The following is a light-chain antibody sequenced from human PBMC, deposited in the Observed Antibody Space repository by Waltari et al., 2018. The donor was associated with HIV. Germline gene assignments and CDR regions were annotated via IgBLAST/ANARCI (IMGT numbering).Light chain of an antibody. CDR2: NNN. J-gene: IGLJ1*01. CDR1: SATSATQT. V-gene: IGLV1-44*01. Sequence: SVLTQPPSASGTPGQRVTISCSGGSATSATQTVICYQQVPVTAPKLLIYNNNHRPSGVPDRFSGSKSGTSASLAISGLQSEDEADYYCAACDDSLNGYVFGTGTKVTVL. CDR3: AACDDSLNGYV.